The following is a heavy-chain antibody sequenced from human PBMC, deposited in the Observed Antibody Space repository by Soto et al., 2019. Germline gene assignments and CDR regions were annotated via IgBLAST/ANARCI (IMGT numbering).Heavy chain of an antibody. D-gene: IGHD3-16*01. V-gene: IGHV4-59*08. CDR2: VYNGNT. CDR1: GGSISGYY. Sequence: SETLSLTCTISGGSISGYYWTWIRQSPGKGLEYIGYVYNGNTNYNPSLNSRVTISVDTSKNQFSLKLTSVTAADTAVYYCARLVWGLVSYWGQGTLVTVSS. J-gene: IGHJ4*02. CDR3: ARLVWGLVSY.